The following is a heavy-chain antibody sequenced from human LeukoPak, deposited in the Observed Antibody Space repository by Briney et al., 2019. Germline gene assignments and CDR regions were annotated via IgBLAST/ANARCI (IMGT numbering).Heavy chain of an antibody. J-gene: IGHJ4*02. Sequence: SGGSLRLSCAASGFTVSSNYMSWVRQAPGKGLEWVSVIYSGGSTYYADSVKGRFTISRDNSKNTLYLQMNSLRAEDTAVYYCARTYDSSGYYPFYFDYWGRGTLVTVSS. CDR3: ARTYDSSGYYPFYFDY. CDR1: GFTVSSNY. V-gene: IGHV3-53*01. D-gene: IGHD3-22*01. CDR2: IYSGGST.